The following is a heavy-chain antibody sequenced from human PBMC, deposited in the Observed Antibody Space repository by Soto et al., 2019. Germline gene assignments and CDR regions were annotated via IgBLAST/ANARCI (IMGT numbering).Heavy chain of an antibody. J-gene: IGHJ4*02. CDR2: ISGSGGST. Sequence: EVQLLESGGGLVQPGGSLRLSCAASGFTFSSYDMSWVRQAPGKGLEWVSAISGSGGSTYYADSVKGRFTISRDNSKNTLYLQMNSLRAEDTAVYYCAKRLAGLGSGLDYWGQGTLVTVSS. V-gene: IGHV3-23*01. CDR3: AKRLAGLGSGLDY. CDR1: GFTFSSYD. D-gene: IGHD3-3*02.